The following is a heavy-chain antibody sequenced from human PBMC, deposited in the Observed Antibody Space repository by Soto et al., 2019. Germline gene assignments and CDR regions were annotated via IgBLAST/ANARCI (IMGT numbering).Heavy chain of an antibody. CDR2: VHNRGTT. CDR1: GASISDFY. CDR3: ARTLNSGRSDS. J-gene: IGHJ4*02. D-gene: IGHD5-12*01. Sequence: PSETLSLTCAVSGASISDFYWSWIRQPPGKGLEWIAYVHNRGTTNYNPSLKSRVTISLDTSKNQVSLGLRSVTAADTAVYYCARTLNSGRSDSWGQGILVTVSS. V-gene: IGHV4-59*01.